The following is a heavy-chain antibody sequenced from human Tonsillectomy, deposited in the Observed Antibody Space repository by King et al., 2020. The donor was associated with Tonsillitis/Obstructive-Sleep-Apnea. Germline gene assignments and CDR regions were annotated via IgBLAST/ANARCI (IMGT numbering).Heavy chain of an antibody. CDR3: AKGRDFYYMDV. CDR1: GFTFDDHA. J-gene: IGHJ6*03. V-gene: IGHV3-9*01. CDR2: ISWNSGSI. Sequence: QLVQSGGGLVQPGRSLRLSCTASGFTFDDHAMHWVRQAPGKGLEWVSGISWNSGSIGYADSMKGRFTISRDNAKNSLYLQMNSLRAEDTALYYCAKGRDFYYMDVWGKGTTVTVSS.